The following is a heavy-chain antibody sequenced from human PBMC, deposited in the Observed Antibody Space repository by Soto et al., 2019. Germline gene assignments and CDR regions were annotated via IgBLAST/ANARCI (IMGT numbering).Heavy chain of an antibody. CDR3: VKRPHLTGYYPCH. CDR2: ISGDNYST. J-gene: IGHJ4*02. Sequence: GGSLRLSCAASGFTFNTYAMSWVRQAPGQGLEWVSGISGDNYSTYYADSVKGRFTISRDNSKNTLYLEMNSLRVEDTAVYYCVKRPHLTGYYPCHWDQGTLVTVSS. V-gene: IGHV3-23*01. D-gene: IGHD3-9*01. CDR1: GFTFNTYA.